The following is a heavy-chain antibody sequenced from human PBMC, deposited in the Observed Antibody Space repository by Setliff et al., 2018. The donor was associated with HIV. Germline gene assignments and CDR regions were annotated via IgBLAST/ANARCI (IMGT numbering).Heavy chain of an antibody. J-gene: IGHJ4*02. V-gene: IGHV3-7*01. Sequence: PGESLKISCVASGVTFSSYWMGWVRQAPGKGLEWVANIKADGSDKNYADSVKGRFTISRDNTKNSLYLQMNSLRVEDTALYYCARDRGHSGHDINDYWGQGTLVTVS. CDR1: GVTFSSYW. CDR3: ARDRGHSGHDINDY. CDR2: IKADGSDK. D-gene: IGHD5-12*01.